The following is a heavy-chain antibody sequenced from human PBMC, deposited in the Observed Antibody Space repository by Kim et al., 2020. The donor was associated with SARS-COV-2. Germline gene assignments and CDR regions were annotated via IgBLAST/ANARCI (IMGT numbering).Heavy chain of an antibody. D-gene: IGHD4-4*01. V-gene: IGHV3-30*07. J-gene: IGHJ6*02. CDR3: AREDYSNYDYYYYGMDV. Sequence: VKGRFTISRDNSKNTLYLQMNSLRAEDTAVYYCAREDYSNYDYYYYGMDVWGQGTTVTVSS.